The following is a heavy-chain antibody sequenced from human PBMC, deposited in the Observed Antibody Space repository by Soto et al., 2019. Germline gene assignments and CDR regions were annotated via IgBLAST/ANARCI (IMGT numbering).Heavy chain of an antibody. CDR3: AKGQTTVTPPLDY. V-gene: IGHV3-23*01. J-gene: IGHJ4*02. Sequence: EVQLLESGGGLVQPGGSLRLSCAASGFTFSSYAMSWVRQAPGQGLEWVSAISGSGGSTYYADSVKDRFTIAIDNSKNTLYLQMNSLRAEDTAVYYCAKGQTTVTPPLDYWCQGTLVTVSS. CDR2: ISGSGGST. CDR1: GFTFSSYA. D-gene: IGHD4-17*01.